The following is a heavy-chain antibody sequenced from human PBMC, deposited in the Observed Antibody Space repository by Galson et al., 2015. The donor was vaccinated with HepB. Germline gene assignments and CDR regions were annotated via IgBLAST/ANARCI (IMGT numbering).Heavy chain of an antibody. V-gene: IGHV3-7*03. CDR3: ARDLSGYRYGYDY. CDR2: IKEDGSEK. J-gene: IGHJ4*02. CDR1: GFSFSRYW. Sequence: SLRLSCAASGFSFSRYWMTWVRQAPGKGLEWVASIKEDGSEKYYVDSVKGRFTISRDNVKNSLYLQMNSLRAEDTAVYYCARDLSGYRYGYDYWGLGALVTVSS. D-gene: IGHD5-18*01.